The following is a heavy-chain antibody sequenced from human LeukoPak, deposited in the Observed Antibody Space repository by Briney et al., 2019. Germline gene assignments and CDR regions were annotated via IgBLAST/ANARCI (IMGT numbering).Heavy chain of an antibody. Sequence: GGSLRLSCAASGFTFTSYSFNWVRQAPGKGLEWVSSINTVASYIYYAASVKGRFTISRDDADNSLYLQMNSLRAEDTAVYFCVRLRRNSDRSGFYYYYDNWGQGTLVTVSS. CDR1: GFTFTSYS. J-gene: IGHJ4*02. V-gene: IGHV3-21*01. D-gene: IGHD3-22*01. CDR2: INTVASYI. CDR3: VRLRRNSDRSGFYYYYDN.